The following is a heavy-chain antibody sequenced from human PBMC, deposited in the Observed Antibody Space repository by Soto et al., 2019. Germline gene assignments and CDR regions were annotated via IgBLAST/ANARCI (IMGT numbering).Heavy chain of an antibody. D-gene: IGHD3-3*01. CDR2: IYYSGST. CDR1: GGSISSYY. V-gene: IGHV4-59*01. J-gene: IGHJ6*02. Sequence: PSETLSLTCTVSGGSISSYYWSWIRQPPGKGLEWIGYIYYSGSTNYNPSLKSRVTISVDTSKNQFSLKLSSVTAADTAVYYCARFVNGVFGVVIPGLRYYYYGMDVWGQGTTVTVSS. CDR3: ARFVNGVFGVVIPGLRYYYYGMDV.